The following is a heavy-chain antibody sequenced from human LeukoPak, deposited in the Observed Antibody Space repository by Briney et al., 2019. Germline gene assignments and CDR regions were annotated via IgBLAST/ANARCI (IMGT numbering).Heavy chain of an antibody. CDR2: INHSGST. V-gene: IGHV4-34*01. Sequence: SETLSLTCAVYGGSFSGYYWSWIRQPPGKGLEWIGEINHSGSTNYNPSLKSRVTISVDTSKNQFSPKLSSVTAADTAVYYCARSPPRNYYDSSGYYRGNWFDPWGQGTLVTVSS. D-gene: IGHD3-22*01. CDR3: ARSPPRNYYDSSGYYRGNWFDP. CDR1: GGSFSGYY. J-gene: IGHJ5*02.